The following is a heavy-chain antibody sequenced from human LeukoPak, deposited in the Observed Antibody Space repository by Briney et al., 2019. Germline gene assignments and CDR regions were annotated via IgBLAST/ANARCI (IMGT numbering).Heavy chain of an antibody. Sequence: ASVKVSCKASGGTFSSYAISWVRQAPGQGLERMGGIIPIFGTANYAQKFQGRVTITADESTSTAYMELSSLGSEDTAVYYCAREGGRDRPDYWGQGTLVTVSS. CDR2: IIPIFGTA. CDR3: AREGGRDRPDY. J-gene: IGHJ4*02. D-gene: IGHD1-26*01. CDR1: GGTFSSYA. V-gene: IGHV1-69*13.